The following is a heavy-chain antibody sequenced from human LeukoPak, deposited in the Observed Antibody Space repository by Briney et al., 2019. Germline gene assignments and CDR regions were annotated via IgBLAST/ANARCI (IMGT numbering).Heavy chain of an antibody. CDR1: GYTFSVYH. D-gene: IGHD6-13*01. CDR2: INPNSGGT. J-gene: IGHJ4*02. V-gene: IGHV1-2*02. Sequence: ASVKVSCKASGYTFSVYHIHWVRQSPGQGLEWMGWINPNSGGTNYAQKFQSRVTMTRDTTISTAYMELSRLRSDDTAVYYCAREREAAAGRGFDYWGQGTLVTVSS. CDR3: AREREAAAGRGFDY.